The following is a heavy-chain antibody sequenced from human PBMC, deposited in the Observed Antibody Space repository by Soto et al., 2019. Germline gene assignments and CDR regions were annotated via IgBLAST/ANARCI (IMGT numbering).Heavy chain of an antibody. CDR2: ISSSSSTI. D-gene: IGHD3-10*01. V-gene: IGHV3-48*01. Sequence: GGSLRLSCAASGFTFSSYSMNWVRQAPGKGLEWVSYISSSSSTIYYADSVKGRFTISRDNAKNSLYLQMNSLRAEDTAVYYSARERGDYYGSEYPFDAFDIWGQGTMVTVSS. CDR1: GFTFSSYS. J-gene: IGHJ3*02. CDR3: ARERGDYYGSEYPFDAFDI.